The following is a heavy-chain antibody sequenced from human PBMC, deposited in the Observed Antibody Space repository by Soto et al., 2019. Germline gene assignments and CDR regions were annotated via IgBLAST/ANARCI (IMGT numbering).Heavy chain of an antibody. CDR2: ISGSGDTP. J-gene: IGHJ4*02. D-gene: IGHD2-21*01. V-gene: IGHV3-23*01. CDR1: GFTFSGYA. CDR3: AKDDMVRADY. Sequence: GGSLRLSCAASGFTFSGYAMSWVRQAPGKGLEWVSTISGSGDTPYYADSVKGRFTISRDNSKNTLYLQMNSLRADDTAVYYCAKDDMVRADYWGQGTLVTVSS.